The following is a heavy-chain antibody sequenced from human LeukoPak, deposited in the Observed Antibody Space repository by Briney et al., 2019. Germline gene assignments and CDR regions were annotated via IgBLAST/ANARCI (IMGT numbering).Heavy chain of an antibody. V-gene: IGHV3-73*01. Sequence: GGSLKLSCAASRFTLSGSTIHWVRQASGKGLEWVGRIRSKANSYATAYAASVKGRFTISRDDSKNTAYLQMNSLETEDTAVYYCTRLGDYGDYAASDFWGQGTLVTVSS. D-gene: IGHD4-17*01. CDR3: TRLGDYGDYAASDF. J-gene: IGHJ4*02. CDR1: RFTLSGST. CDR2: IRSKANSYAT.